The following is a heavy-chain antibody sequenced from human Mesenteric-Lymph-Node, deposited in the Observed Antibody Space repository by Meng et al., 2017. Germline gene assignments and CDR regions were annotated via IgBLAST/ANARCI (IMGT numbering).Heavy chain of an antibody. D-gene: IGHD3-22*01. J-gene: IGHJ4*01. CDR2: IYYSGST. Sequence: QVQLQESGPGLVKPSQTLSLTCTVCGGSFSNGGHSWSWIRQHPGKGLEWIAYIYYSGSTYYNPSLKSRVILSVDTSKNQFSLKLSSVTAADTAVYCCARVDSSGYFLDYWGQGTLVTVSS. CDR1: GGSFSNGGHS. V-gene: IGHV4-31*03. CDR3: ARVDSSGYFLDY.